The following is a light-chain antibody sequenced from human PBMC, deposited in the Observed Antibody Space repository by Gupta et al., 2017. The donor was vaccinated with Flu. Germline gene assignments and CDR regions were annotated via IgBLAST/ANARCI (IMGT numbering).Light chain of an antibody. J-gene: IGKJ4*01. CDR3: QQGFGVPLT. V-gene: IGKV1-39*01. CDR1: QSVSGY. CDR2: DVS. Sequence: DIQMTQSPSSLSASVGDRVTITCRASQSVSGYVNWYQQRPGKAPKLLISDVSNLQSGVPSTFRGSGSVTDFTLTISNLQAEDSATYYCQQGFGVPLTCGGGTKVDIK.